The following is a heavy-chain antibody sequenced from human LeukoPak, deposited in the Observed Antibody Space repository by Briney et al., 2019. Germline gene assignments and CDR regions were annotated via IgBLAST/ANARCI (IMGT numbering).Heavy chain of an antibody. D-gene: IGHD4-17*01. J-gene: IGHJ4*02. Sequence: SETLSLTCTVSGGSISSSSYYWSWIRQPPGKGLEWIGSIYYSGSTYYNPSLKSRVTISVDTSKNQFSLKLSSVTAADTAVYYCARRYYGDYVDYWGQGTLVTVSS. CDR3: ARRYYGDYVDY. CDR1: GGSISSSSYY. V-gene: IGHV4-39*01. CDR2: IYYSGST.